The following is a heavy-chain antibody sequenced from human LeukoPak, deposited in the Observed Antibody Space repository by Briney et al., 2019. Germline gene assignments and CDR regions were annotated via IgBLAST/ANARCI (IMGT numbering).Heavy chain of an antibody. CDR3: ARVSRGNSVGGDY. D-gene: IGHD4-23*01. CDR2: IDYSGST. V-gene: IGHV4-59*01. CDR1: GGSLHNYY. J-gene: IGHJ4*02. Sequence: SETLSLTCTVSGGSLHNYYWSWIRQPPGKGLEWIGYIDYSGSTNYNPSLKSRVTISLDTSKNQFSLKLSSVTAADTAMYYCARVSRGNSVGGDYWGQGTLVTVSS.